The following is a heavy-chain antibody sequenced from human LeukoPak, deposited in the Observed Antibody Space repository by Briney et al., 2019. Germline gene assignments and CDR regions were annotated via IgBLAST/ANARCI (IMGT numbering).Heavy chain of an antibody. Sequence: GGSLRLSCAASGFTFNNYAMSWVRQAPGKGLEWVSVISGSGGGTYYADSVKGRFTISRDNSKNTLYLQMNSLRAEDTAVYYCAAISSYYYMDVWGKGTTVTISS. D-gene: IGHD2-21*01. CDR3: AAISSYYYMDV. J-gene: IGHJ6*03. V-gene: IGHV3-23*01. CDR2: ISGSGGGT. CDR1: GFTFNNYA.